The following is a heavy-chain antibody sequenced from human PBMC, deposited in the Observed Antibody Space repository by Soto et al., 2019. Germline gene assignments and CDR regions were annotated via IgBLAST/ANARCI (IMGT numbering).Heavy chain of an antibody. CDR3: AKRAPFGVFEGRAFDV. J-gene: IGHJ3*01. CDR1: GFTFRSYG. CDR2: ISSGSGDI. D-gene: IGHD3-3*01. V-gene: IGHV3-48*02. Sequence: QAGGSLRLSCEASGFTFRSYGMTWVRQAPGKGLEWVAYISSGSGDIFYADSVTGRFTISRDNTRNSVFLHMDRLRDADSALYYCAKRAPFGVFEGRAFDVWGQGTMVTVSS.